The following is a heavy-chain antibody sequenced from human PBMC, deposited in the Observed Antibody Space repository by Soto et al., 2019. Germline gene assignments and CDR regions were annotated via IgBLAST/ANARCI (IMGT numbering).Heavy chain of an antibody. Sequence: GGSLRLSCAASGFTFSSYSMNWVRQAPGKGLEWVSYISSSSSTIYYADSVKGRFTISRDNAKNSLYLQMNSLRAEDTAVYYCARDTPVTFQLHYYYMDVWGKGTTVTVSS. J-gene: IGHJ6*03. D-gene: IGHD4-4*01. CDR3: ARDTPVTFQLHYYYMDV. CDR1: GFTFSSYS. V-gene: IGHV3-48*01. CDR2: ISSSSSTI.